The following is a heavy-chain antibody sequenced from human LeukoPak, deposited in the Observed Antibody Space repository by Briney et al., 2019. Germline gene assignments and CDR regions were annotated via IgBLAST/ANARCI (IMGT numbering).Heavy chain of an antibody. CDR3: AKDSLLLWFGELLPAVDP. J-gene: IGHJ5*02. Sequence: GGSLRLSCAASGFIFSDYSMNWVRQAPGKGLEWVSAISGSGGSTYYADSVKGRFTISRDNSKNTLYLQMNSLRAEDTAVYYCAKDSLLLWFGELLPAVDPWGQGTLVTVSS. CDR1: GFIFSDYS. D-gene: IGHD3-10*01. V-gene: IGHV3-23*01. CDR2: ISGSGGST.